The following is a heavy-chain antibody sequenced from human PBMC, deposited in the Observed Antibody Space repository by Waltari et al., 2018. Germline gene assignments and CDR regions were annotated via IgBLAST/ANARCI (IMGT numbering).Heavy chain of an antibody. V-gene: IGHV3-30*01. CDR2: ISADARHK. CDR1: GFTFSNHA. Sequence: QVQLVESGGGVVQPGTSLRLSCAGSGFTFSNHAIHWVRQAPGKGLEWVAVISADARHKYFANSVKGRFTISRDNSKNMWYLQMNSLTTDDTAVYYCARQQPVVGQWVVNYWGQGTLVIVSS. J-gene: IGHJ4*02. CDR3: ARQQPVVGQWVVNY. D-gene: IGHD6-19*01.